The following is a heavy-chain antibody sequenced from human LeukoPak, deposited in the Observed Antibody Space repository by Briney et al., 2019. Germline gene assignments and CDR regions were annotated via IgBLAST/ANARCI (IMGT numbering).Heavy chain of an antibody. D-gene: IGHD3-9*01. CDR2: ISYDGSNK. CDR1: GFTFSSYA. J-gene: IGHJ6*04. Sequence: GRSLRLSCAASGFTFSSYAMHWVRQAPGKGLEWVAVISYDGSNKYYADSVKGRFTISRDNSKNTLYLQMNSLRAEDTAVYYCARVLYILRYFDYWGKGTTVTISS. V-gene: IGHV3-30*04. CDR3: ARVLYILRYFDY.